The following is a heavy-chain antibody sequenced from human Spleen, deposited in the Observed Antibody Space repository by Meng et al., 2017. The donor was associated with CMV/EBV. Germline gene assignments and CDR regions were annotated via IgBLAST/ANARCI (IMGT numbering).Heavy chain of an antibody. V-gene: IGHV1-18*01. Sequence: QVRRVQSGPEVKKPGASVKISCKASGYTFTSNGISWVRQAPGQGLEWMGWISGYNGNTKYAQKFQGRVTMTTDTSTSTAYMELRSLTSDDTAVYYCARAPIFTGGDCSHWGQGTLVTVSS. CDR2: ISGYNGNT. CDR3: ARAPIFTGGDCSH. J-gene: IGHJ4*02. D-gene: IGHD2-21*02. CDR1: GYTFTSNG.